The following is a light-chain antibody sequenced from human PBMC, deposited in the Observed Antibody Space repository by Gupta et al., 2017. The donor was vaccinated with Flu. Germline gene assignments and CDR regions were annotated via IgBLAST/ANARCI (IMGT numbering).Light chain of an antibody. V-gene: IGKV1-9*01. J-gene: IGKJ3*01. CDR1: QDISSF. Sequence: DIQLTQSPSFLSASVGDRVTITCRASQDISSFLAWYQQKPGKAPKLLIYAASTFQSGVPSRFSGSGSGTEVTLTISSLKPEDFATYYCQHLNSDPRFTFGPGTKVDIK. CDR3: QHLNSDPRFT. CDR2: AAS.